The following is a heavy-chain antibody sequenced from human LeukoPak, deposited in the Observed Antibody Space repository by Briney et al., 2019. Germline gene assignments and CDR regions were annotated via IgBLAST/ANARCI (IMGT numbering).Heavy chain of an antibody. J-gene: IGHJ3*02. CDR1: GYSISSSNW. V-gene: IGHV4-28*06. CDR3: ASRNTEDAFDI. D-gene: IGHD2/OR15-2a*01. CDR2: IYYSGST. Sequence: SDTLSLTCAVSGYSISSSNWWGWIRQPPGKGLEWIGYIYYSGSTNYNPSLKSRVTMSVDTSKNQFSLKLSSVTALDTAVYYCASRNTEDAFDIWGQGTMVTVSS.